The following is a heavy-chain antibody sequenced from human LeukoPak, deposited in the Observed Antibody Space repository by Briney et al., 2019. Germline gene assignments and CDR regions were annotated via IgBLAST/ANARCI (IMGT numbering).Heavy chain of an antibody. CDR3: AKDGVVPAAIPGYFDY. Sequence: GGSLRLSCAASGLTFSSYGMHWVRQAPAKGLEWVAFIRYDGSNKYYADSVKGRFTISRDNSKNTLYLQMNSLRAEDTAVYYCAKDGVVPAAIPGYFDYWGQGTLVTVSS. J-gene: IGHJ4*02. CDR1: GLTFSSYG. D-gene: IGHD2-2*02. V-gene: IGHV3-30*02. CDR2: IRYDGSNK.